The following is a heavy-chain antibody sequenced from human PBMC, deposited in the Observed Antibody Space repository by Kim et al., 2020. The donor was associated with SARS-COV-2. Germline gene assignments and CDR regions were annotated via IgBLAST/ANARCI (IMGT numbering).Heavy chain of an antibody. CDR1: GFTFNTYG. J-gene: IGHJ6*01. CDR2: ISYDGSNK. D-gene: IGHD3-10*01. Sequence: GGSLRLSWAASGFTFNTYGMYWVRQAPGKGLEWVAVISYDGSNKYYADSVKGRFTISRDNSKNTLYLQMNSLRAEDTAVYYCAKAVLRGVNYYYYGMDV. CDR3: AKAVLRGVNYYYYGMDV. V-gene: IGHV3-30*18.